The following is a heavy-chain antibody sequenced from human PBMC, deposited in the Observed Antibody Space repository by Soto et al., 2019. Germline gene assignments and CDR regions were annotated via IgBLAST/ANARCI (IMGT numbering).Heavy chain of an antibody. V-gene: IGHV3-7*01. CDR1: EFTFSSYW. D-gene: IGHD2-2*01. Sequence: EVQLVESGGGLVQPGGSLRLSCAVSEFTFSSYWMSWVRQAPGKGLEWVANIKQDGSEEYYVDSVKGRFTIPRDNAKNSLYPQMDSLRAEDTAVYYSARSQPGSTAASYYCYLDVWGRGTTVTVSS. CDR2: IKQDGSEE. J-gene: IGHJ6*03. CDR3: ARSQPGSTAASYYCYLDV.